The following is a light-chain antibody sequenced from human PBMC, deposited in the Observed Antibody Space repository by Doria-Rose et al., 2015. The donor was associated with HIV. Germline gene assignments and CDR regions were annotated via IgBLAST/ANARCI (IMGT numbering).Light chain of an antibody. V-gene: IGKV3-15*01. Sequence: TQSPATLSVSPEEGATLSCRASQSVSSNLAWYQRKPGQAPRLLIYGASTRATGIPARFSGSGSGTEFTLTISSLQSEDFAVYYCQQYNNWTFGQGTKVEIK. CDR2: GAS. J-gene: IGKJ1*01. CDR3: QQYNNWT. CDR1: QSVSSN.